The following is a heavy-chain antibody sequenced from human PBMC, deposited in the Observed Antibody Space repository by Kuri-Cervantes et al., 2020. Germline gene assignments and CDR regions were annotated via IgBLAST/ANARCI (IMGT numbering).Heavy chain of an antibody. D-gene: IGHD6-13*01. CDR1: GHTFTSYG. V-gene: IGHV1-18*01. CDR3: ARGYSSSWYGWDYGMDV. Sequence: ASVKVSCKASGHTFTSYGISWVRQAPGQGLEWMGWISAYNGNTNYAQKLQGRVTMTTDTSTSTAYMELRSLRSDDTAVYYCARGYSSSWYGWDYGMDVWGQGTTVTVSS. CDR2: ISAYNGNT. J-gene: IGHJ6*02.